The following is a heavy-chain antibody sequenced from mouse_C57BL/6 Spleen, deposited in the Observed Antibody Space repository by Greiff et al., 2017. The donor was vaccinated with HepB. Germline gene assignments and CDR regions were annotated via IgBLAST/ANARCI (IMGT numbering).Heavy chain of an antibody. D-gene: IGHD1-1*01. CDR3: AREYYGSSYAMDY. J-gene: IGHJ4*01. CDR1: GYTFTSYW. CDR2: IDPSDSET. V-gene: IGHV1-52*01. Sequence: VQLQQPGAELVRPGSSVKLSCKASGYTFTSYWMHWVKQRPIQGLDWIGNIDPSDSETHYNQKFKDKATLTVDKSSSTAYMQLSSLTSEDSAVYYCAREYYGSSYAMDYWGQGTSVTVSS.